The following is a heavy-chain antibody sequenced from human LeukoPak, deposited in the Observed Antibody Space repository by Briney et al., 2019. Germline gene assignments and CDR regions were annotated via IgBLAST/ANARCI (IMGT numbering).Heavy chain of an antibody. J-gene: IGHJ4*02. CDR2: ISGSGGST. Sequence: PGGSLRLSCAASGFTVSHNYMSWVRQAPGKGLEWVSAISGSGGSTYYADSVKGRFTISRDNSKNTLYLQMNSLRAEDTAVYYCAKVRIAARIFDYWGQGTLVTVSS. D-gene: IGHD6-6*01. CDR1: GFTVSHNY. V-gene: IGHV3-23*01. CDR3: AKVRIAARIFDY.